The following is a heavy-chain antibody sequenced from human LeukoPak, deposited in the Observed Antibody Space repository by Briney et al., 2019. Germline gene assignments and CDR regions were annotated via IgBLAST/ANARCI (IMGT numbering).Heavy chain of an antibody. CDR2: IIPILGIA. V-gene: IGHV1-69*04. J-gene: IGHJ6*02. CDR3: ARDDSGSGSYSTFSSYYYYGMAV. CDR1: GGTFSSYA. D-gene: IGHD3-10*01. Sequence: SVKVSCKASGGTFSSYAISWVRQAPGQGLEWMGRIIPILGIANYAQKFQGRVTITADKSTSTAYMALRSLRSEDPAVYYCARDDSGSGSYSTFSSYYYYGMAVWGQATTVTVSS.